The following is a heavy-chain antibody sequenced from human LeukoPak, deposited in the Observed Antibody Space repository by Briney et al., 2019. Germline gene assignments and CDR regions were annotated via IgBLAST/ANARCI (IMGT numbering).Heavy chain of an antibody. CDR3: ARIPAARPLRTGYYYMDV. CDR2: INHSGST. J-gene: IGHJ6*03. D-gene: IGHD6-6*01. CDR1: GGSFSGYY. Sequence: SETLSLTCAVYGGSFSGYYWSWIRQPPGKGLEWIGEINHSGSTNYNPSLKSRVTISVDTSKNQFSLKLSSVTAADTAVYYCARIPAARPLRTGYYYMDVWGKGTTVTVSS. V-gene: IGHV4-34*01.